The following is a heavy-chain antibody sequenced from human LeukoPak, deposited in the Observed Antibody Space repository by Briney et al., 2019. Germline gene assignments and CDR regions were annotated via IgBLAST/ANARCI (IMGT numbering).Heavy chain of an antibody. D-gene: IGHD3-3*01. V-gene: IGHV3-30*18. Sequence: PGRSLRLSCAASGFTFSSYGMHWVRQAPGKGLEWVAVISYDGSNKYYADSVKGRFTISRDNSKNTLYLQMNSLRAEDTAVYYCAKEGSIFGVVIRPYYFDYWGQGTPVTVSS. CDR2: ISYDGSNK. J-gene: IGHJ4*02. CDR3: AKEGSIFGVVIRPYYFDY. CDR1: GFTFSSYG.